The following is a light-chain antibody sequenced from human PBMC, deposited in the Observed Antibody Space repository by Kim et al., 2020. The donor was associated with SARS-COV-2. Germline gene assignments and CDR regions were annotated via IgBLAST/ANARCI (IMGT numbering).Light chain of an antibody. CDR3: MQALQTPYT. V-gene: IGKV2-28*01. Sequence: DIVMTQSPLSLPVTPGEPASISCRSSQSPLHSNGYNYFDWYLQKPGQSPQLLIYLGSNRASGVPDRFSGSGSGTDFTLKISRVEAEDVGVYYCMQALQTPYTFGQGTKLEIK. J-gene: IGKJ2*01. CDR1: QSPLHSNGYNY. CDR2: LGS.